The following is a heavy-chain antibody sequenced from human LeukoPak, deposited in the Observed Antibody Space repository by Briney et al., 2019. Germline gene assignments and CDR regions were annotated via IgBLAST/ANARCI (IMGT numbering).Heavy chain of an antibody. CDR1: GGSISSYY. D-gene: IGHD5-24*01. CDR2: IYTSGST. J-gene: IGHJ4*02. CDR3: ARLRLINGYRPDYFDY. V-gene: IGHV4-4*09. Sequence: SETLSLTCTVSGGSISSYYWSWIRQPPGKGLEWIGYIYTSGSTNYNPSLKSRVTISVDTSKNRFSLKLSSVTAADTAVYYCARLRLINGYRPDYFDYWGQGTLVTVSS.